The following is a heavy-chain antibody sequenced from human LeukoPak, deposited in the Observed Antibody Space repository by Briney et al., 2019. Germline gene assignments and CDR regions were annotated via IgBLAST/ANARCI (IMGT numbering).Heavy chain of an antibody. D-gene: IGHD1-26*01. J-gene: IGHJ5*02. CDR3: VSKNWEA. V-gene: IGHV3-48*04. CDR1: GFTFGAFA. CDR2: ISSAGDNI. Sequence: PGGSLRLSCAASGFTFGAFAVSWVRQAPGKGLEWISYISSAGDNIHYADSVKGRLTISRGNAKSSLYLQMNSLRAEDTAVYYYVSKNWEAWGQGTLVTVSS.